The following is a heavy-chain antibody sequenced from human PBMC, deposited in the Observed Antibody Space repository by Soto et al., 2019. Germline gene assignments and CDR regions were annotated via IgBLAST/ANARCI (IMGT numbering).Heavy chain of an antibody. J-gene: IGHJ6*02. V-gene: IGHV3-11*01. D-gene: IGHD2-21*01. CDR3: ARGHSIFYGMDG. CDR2: ISSSGTTI. Sequence: GGSLRLSCAASGFTFSDYYMNWIRQAPGKGLEWVSYISSSGTTIYYADSVKGRFTISRDNAKNSLFLQMNSLRAEDTALYYCARGHSIFYGMDGWGQGTTVTVSS. CDR1: GFTFSDYY.